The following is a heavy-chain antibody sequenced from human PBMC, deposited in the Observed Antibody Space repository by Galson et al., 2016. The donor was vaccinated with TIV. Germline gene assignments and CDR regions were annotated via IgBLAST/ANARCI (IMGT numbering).Heavy chain of an antibody. Sequence: SETLSLTCSVSGRALSSYLWTWIRQPPGKGLEWIGHMSLVGTTNYNPSLKGRVSMSLDMSANKFSLNLNSVPPADTAVYYCAGDIPNVRDEYAMDVWGQGTTVTVVS. V-gene: IGHV4-59*01. CDR3: AGDIPNVRDEYAMDV. CDR1: GRALSSYL. CDR2: MSLVGTT. D-gene: IGHD2-8*01. J-gene: IGHJ6*01.